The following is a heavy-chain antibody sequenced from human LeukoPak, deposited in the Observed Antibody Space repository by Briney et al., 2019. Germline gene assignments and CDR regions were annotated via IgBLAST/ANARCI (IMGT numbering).Heavy chain of an antibody. Sequence: GGSLRLSCAVSGFTFSASNMNWVRQAPGKGLEWVSSISRTGGNTYYSDSVKGRLTISRDNSKNTLYLQMYGLRAYDTAVYYCAKSLRFADYTNLPFDYWGQGSLVTVSS. J-gene: IGHJ4*02. CDR3: AKSLRFADYTNLPFDY. CDR2: ISRTGGNT. CDR1: GFTFSASN. V-gene: IGHV3-23*01. D-gene: IGHD3-10*01.